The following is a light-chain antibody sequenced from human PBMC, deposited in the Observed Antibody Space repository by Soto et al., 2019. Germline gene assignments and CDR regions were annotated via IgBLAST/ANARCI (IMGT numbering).Light chain of an antibody. V-gene: IGLV2-14*01. Sequence: QSALTQPASVSGSPGQSITISCTGTSSDVGGYNYVSWYQQHPGKAPKLMIYEVSNRPSGVSNRFSGSKSGNTASLTISGLKAEDEADSYCSSYTSSSTSVFGTGTKVNVL. CDR2: EVS. J-gene: IGLJ1*01. CDR1: SSDVGGYNY. CDR3: SSYTSSSTSV.